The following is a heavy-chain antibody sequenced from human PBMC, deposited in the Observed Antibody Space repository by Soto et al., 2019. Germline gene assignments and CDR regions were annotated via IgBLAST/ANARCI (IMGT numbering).Heavy chain of an antibody. D-gene: IGHD6-6*01. V-gene: IGHV1-2*02. J-gene: IGHJ4*02. CDR1: GYTFTGYY. Sequence: ASVKPSSKASGYTFTGYYMQSVRQAPGQGLEWMGWINPNSGGTNYAQKFQGRVTMTRDTSISTAYMELSRLRSDDTAVYYCASAEMALSSFDYWGQGTLVTVSS. CDR2: INPNSGGT. CDR3: ASAEMALSSFDY.